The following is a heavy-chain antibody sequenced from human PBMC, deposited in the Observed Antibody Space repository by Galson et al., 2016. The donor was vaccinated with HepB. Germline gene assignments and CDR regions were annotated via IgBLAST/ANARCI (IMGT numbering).Heavy chain of an antibody. CDR2: IYYSGST. D-gene: IGHD6-13*01. CDR1: GGSVSSGSYY. Sequence: ETLSLTCTVSGGSVSSGSYYWSWIRQPPGKGLEWIGYIYYSGSTNYNPSLKSRVTISVDTSKNQFSLKLNSVTAADTAMYYCARYSSSQDYFDYWGQGTLVTVSS. CDR3: ARYSSSQDYFDY. J-gene: IGHJ4*02. V-gene: IGHV4-61*01.